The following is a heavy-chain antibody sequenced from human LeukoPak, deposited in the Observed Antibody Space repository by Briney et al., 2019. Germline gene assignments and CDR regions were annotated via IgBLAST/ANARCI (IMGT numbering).Heavy chain of an antibody. CDR2: IYTSGST. J-gene: IGHJ4*02. CDR3: ARVDNGFVDY. Sequence: PSETLSLTCTVSGGSISSYYWSWIRQPPGKGLEWIGYIYTSGSTNYNPSLKSRVTISVDTSKNQFSLKLSSVTAADTAVYYCARVDNGFVDYWGQGTLVTVYS. V-gene: IGHV4-4*09. CDR1: GGSISSYY. D-gene: IGHD5-12*01.